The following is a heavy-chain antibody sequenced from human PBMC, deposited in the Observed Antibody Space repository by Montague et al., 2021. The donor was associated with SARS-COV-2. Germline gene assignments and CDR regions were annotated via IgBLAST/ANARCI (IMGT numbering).Heavy chain of an antibody. Sequence: PALVKPTQTLTLTCTFSGFSLSTSEMRASWIRQPPGKALEWLARXDWDDDKFYSTSLKTRLTISKDTSKNQVVLTMTNMDPVDTATYYCARSYYDILTAYYTPFDYWGQGTLVTVSS. CDR3: ARSYYDILTAYYTPFDY. D-gene: IGHD3-9*01. CDR1: GFSLSTSEMR. J-gene: IGHJ4*02. V-gene: IGHV2-70*04. CDR2: XDWDDDK.